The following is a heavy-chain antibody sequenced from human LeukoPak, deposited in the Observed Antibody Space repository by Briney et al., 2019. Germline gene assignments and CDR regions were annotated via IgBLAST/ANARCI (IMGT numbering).Heavy chain of an antibody. V-gene: IGHV1-18*01. CDR2: ISAYNGNT. Sequence: ASVKVSCKASGYTFTSYGISWVRQAPGQGLEWMGWISAYNGNTNYAQKLQGRVTMTTDTSTSTAYVELRSLRSDDTAVYYCARDTEITMVQGVIPSLDYWGQGTLVTVSS. CDR3: ARDTEITMVQGVIPSLDY. D-gene: IGHD3-10*01. J-gene: IGHJ4*02. CDR1: GYTFTSYG.